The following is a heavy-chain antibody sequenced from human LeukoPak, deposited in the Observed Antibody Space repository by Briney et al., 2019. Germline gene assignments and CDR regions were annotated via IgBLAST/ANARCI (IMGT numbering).Heavy chain of an antibody. CDR1: GFTFSSYA. Sequence: GGSLRLSCAASGFTFSSYAMSWVRQAPGKGLEWVSAISGSGGSTYYADSVKGRFTISRDNSKNTLYLQVNSLRAEDTAVYYCAKIPVGNYYYYGMDVWGQGTTVTVPS. CDR2: ISGSGGST. V-gene: IGHV3-23*01. J-gene: IGHJ6*02. D-gene: IGHD1-26*01. CDR3: AKIPVGNYYYYGMDV.